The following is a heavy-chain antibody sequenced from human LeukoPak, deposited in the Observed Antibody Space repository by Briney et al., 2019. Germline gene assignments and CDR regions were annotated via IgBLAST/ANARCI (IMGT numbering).Heavy chain of an antibody. CDR1: GFIFSNYG. D-gene: IGHD6-13*01. CDR2: IYYDGTNK. J-gene: IGHJ4*02. Sequence: GGSLRLSCAASGFIFSNYGMHWVRQAPGKGLEWVALIYYDGTNKYYADSVKGRFTISRDNSKNTLYLQMNSLRAEDTAVYYCASFLAAAGTSGNYWGQGTLVTVSS. V-gene: IGHV3-33*01. CDR3: ASFLAAAGTSGNY.